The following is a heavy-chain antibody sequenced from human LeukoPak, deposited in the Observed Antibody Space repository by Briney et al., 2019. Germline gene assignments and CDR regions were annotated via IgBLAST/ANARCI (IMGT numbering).Heavy chain of an antibody. D-gene: IGHD3-3*01. V-gene: IGHV3-23*01. CDR2: FTNDGYT. Sequence: PGGSLRLSCAASGFTFSSYAMSWVRQAPGKGLEWVSSFTNDGYTFYADSVKGQFTISRDNSKNTLYLEMSSLRAEDTAIYYCAKETVDRRFAFDIWGQGIKVSVSS. J-gene: IGHJ3*02. CDR1: GFTFSSYA. CDR3: AKETVDRRFAFDI.